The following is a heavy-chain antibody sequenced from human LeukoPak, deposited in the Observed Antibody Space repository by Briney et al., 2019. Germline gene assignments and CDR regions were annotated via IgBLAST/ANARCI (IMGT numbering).Heavy chain of an antibody. V-gene: IGHV4-38-2*01. CDR2: IYHSGST. CDR1: GYSISSGYY. J-gene: IGHJ5*02. CDR3: ARHAMSGSYPFNWFDP. D-gene: IGHD1-26*01. Sequence: SETLSLTCAVSGYSISSGYYWGWIRQPPGKGLECIGSIYHSGSTYYNPSLKSRVTISVDTSKNQFSLKLSSVTAADTAVYYCARHAMSGSYPFNWFDPWGQGTLVTVSS.